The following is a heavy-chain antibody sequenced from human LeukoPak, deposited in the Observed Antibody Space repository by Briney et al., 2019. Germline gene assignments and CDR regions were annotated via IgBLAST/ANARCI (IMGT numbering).Heavy chain of an antibody. V-gene: IGHV3-23*01. Sequence: GGSLRLSCAVSGFTFSSYVMSWVRQAPGKGLEWVSNIGGSVGSMFYAASVKGRFAISRDNSKKTLFLQMNNLRVEDTAVYYCAKRGNSWDLFDYWGQGTLVTVSS. CDR3: AKRGNSWDLFDY. D-gene: IGHD6-13*01. J-gene: IGHJ4*02. CDR2: IGGSVGSM. CDR1: GFTFSSYV.